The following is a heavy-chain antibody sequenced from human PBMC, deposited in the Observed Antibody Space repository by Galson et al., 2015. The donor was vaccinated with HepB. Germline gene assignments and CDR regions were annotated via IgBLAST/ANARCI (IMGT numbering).Heavy chain of an antibody. Sequence: TLSLTCNVSGDSISSSRYYWGWIRQPPGKGLEWIASIFYSVNTYYNPSLKSRVTISVHTSKKQFSLRLTSVTAADTAVYYCVRHREYSSSWFALDAFDIWGQGTMVSVSS. V-gene: IGHV4-39*01. J-gene: IGHJ3*02. D-gene: IGHD6-13*01. CDR2: IFYSVNT. CDR3: VRHREYSSSWFALDAFDI. CDR1: GDSISSSRYY.